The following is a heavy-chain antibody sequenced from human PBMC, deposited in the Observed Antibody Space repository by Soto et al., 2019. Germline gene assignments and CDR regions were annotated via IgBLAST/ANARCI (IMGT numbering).Heavy chain of an antibody. J-gene: IGHJ3*02. CDR2: IYHSGST. Sequence: QLQLQESGSGLVKPSQTLSLTCAVSGGSISSGGYSWSWIRQPPGKGLEWIGYIYHSGSTYYNPSLKSRVTISVDRYKNQFSLKLSSVTAADTAVYYCARAGYYYDSSGYYIDAFDIWGQGTMVTVSS. V-gene: IGHV4-30-2*01. D-gene: IGHD3-22*01. CDR3: ARAGYYYDSSGYYIDAFDI. CDR1: GGSISSGGYS.